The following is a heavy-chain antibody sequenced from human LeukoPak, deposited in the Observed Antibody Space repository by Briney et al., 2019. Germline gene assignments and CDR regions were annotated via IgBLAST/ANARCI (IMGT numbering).Heavy chain of an antibody. Sequence: SETLSLSCTVSGGSVSRGGYYWNWIRQHPGQGLEWIGFTSYSEGTYYNPSLMSRINISVDRSQNQFALKMRDVTAADTAVYFCAAAGWESFYFDSWGQGALVAASS. J-gene: IGHJ4*02. D-gene: IGHD1-26*01. CDR2: TSYSEGT. CDR3: AAAGWESFYFDS. V-gene: IGHV4-31*03. CDR1: GGSVSRGGYY.